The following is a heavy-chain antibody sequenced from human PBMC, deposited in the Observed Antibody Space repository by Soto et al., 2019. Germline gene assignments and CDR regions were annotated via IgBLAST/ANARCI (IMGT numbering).Heavy chain of an antibody. CDR3: ARTHYSDRSGTDY. D-gene: IGHD3-22*01. CDR2: FYYSGST. J-gene: IGHJ4*02. CDR1: GGSIRSGDSY. Sequence: SETLSLTCTVSGGSIRSGDSYWSWIRQPPGKGLEWIGYFYYSGSTYYNPSLKSRVTISLDTSKNQFSLNLSSVTAADTAVYYCARTHYSDRSGTDYWVQGTLVTVSS. V-gene: IGHV4-30-4*01.